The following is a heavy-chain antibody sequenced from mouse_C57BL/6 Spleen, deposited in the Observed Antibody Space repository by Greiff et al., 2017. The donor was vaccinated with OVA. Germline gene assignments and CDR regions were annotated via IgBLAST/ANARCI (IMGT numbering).Heavy chain of an antibody. V-gene: IGHV1-69*01. Sequence: QVQLQQPGAELVMPGASVKLSCKASGYTFTSYWMHWVKQRPGQGLEWIGEIDPSDSYTNYNQKFKGKSTLTVDKSSSTAYMQLSSLTSEDSAVYYCARTMTTVGEGYYIDDWGKGTTLTVSS. CDR1: GYTFTSYW. CDR2: IDPSDSYT. CDR3: ARTMTTVGEGYYIDD. D-gene: IGHD1-1*01. J-gene: IGHJ2*01.